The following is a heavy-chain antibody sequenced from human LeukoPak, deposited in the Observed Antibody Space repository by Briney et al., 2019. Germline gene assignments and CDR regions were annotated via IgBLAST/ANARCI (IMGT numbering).Heavy chain of an antibody. Sequence: GGSLRLSCAASGFTFSSYAMHWVRQAPGKGLEWVATIPYDGSNKDYADSVKGRCTISRDNSKNTLYLQMNSLRAEDTAVYYCARDIYYDILTGYPDYWGQGTLVTVSS. J-gene: IGHJ4*02. CDR3: ARDIYYDILTGYPDY. D-gene: IGHD3-9*01. CDR2: IPYDGSNK. V-gene: IGHV3-30*04. CDR1: GFTFSSYA.